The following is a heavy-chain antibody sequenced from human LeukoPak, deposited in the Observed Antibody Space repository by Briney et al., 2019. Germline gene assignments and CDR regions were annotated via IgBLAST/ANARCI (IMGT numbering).Heavy chain of an antibody. Sequence: PGGSLRLSCAASGFTFSSYSMNWVRQAPGKGLEWVSYISSSSSTIYYADSVKGRFTISRDNAKNSLYLQMNSLRAEDTAVYYCARDRVGAGRGDYMDVWGKGTTVTVSS. D-gene: IGHD1-26*01. CDR2: ISSSSSTI. CDR1: GFTFSSYS. CDR3: ARDRVGAGRGDYMDV. V-gene: IGHV3-48*04. J-gene: IGHJ6*03.